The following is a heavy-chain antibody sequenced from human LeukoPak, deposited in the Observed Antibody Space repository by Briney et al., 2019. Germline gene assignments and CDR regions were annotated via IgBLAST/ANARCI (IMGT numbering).Heavy chain of an antibody. CDR2: INHSGST. D-gene: IGHD5-24*01. CDR1: GGSFSGYY. V-gene: IGHV4-34*01. CDR3: ARGQRWLQRKKGTLDY. J-gene: IGHJ4*02. Sequence: SETLSLTCAVYGGSFSGYYWSWIRQPPGKGLEWIGEINHSGSTNYNPSLKSRVTISVDTSKDQFSLKLSSVTAADTAVYYCARGQRWLQRKKGTLDYWGQGTLVTVSS.